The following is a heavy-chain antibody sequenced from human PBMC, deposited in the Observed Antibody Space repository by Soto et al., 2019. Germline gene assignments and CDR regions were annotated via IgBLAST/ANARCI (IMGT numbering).Heavy chain of an antibody. D-gene: IGHD3-22*01. Sequence: QVRLVESGGGVVKPGKSRRLPCVASGFRLRDYDMQWVRQAPGKGLEWVAIISHDESKKDYVDSVKGRFTVSRDNSKNTLFLQMNSLRADDTAVYYCAKRKYYDSSYGMDVWGQGTTVTVSS. CDR1: GFRLRDYD. J-gene: IGHJ6*02. V-gene: IGHV3-30*18. CDR3: AKRKYYDSSYGMDV. CDR2: ISHDESKK.